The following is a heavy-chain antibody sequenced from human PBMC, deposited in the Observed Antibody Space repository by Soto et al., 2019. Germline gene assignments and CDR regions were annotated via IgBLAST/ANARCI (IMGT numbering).Heavy chain of an antibody. D-gene: IGHD1-26*01. CDR1: GFTFSDYG. J-gene: IGHJ4*02. V-gene: IGHV3-30*03. CDR3: GRDRRGGYYSVTAEY. CDR2: ISSDGSDE. Sequence: QVHLVESGGGVVQPGRSLRLSCAASGFTFSDYGMHWVRQAPGKGLEWVAFISSDGSDEFYADSVKGRITTARDKSKNTVYLHLNGLRADDTAAYYCGRDRRGGYYSVTAEYWGQGTLVTVSS.